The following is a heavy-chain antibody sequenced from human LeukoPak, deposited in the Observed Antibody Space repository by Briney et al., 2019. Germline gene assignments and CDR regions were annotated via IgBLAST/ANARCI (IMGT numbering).Heavy chain of an antibody. Sequence: GGSLRLSCAASVFIFSNFGMHWVRQAPDRGRDWVAVMRYDGNNKYYADSVKGRFTISRDNSKNTLYLQMNSLRAEDTAVYYCVRGKYSGYDPLDYWGQGTLVAVSS. V-gene: IGHV3-33*01. CDR3: VRGKYSGYDPLDY. CDR1: VFIFSNFG. CDR2: MRYDGNNK. J-gene: IGHJ4*02. D-gene: IGHD5-12*01.